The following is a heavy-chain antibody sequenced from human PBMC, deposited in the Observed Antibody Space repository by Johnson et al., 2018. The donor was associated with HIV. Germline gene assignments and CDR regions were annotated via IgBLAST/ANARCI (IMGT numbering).Heavy chain of an antibody. J-gene: IGHJ3*02. Sequence: EVQLVESGGGVVRPGGSLRLSCAASGFTFDDYGMSWVRQAPGKGLEWVGRIKSTTDGGTTDYAAPFKGRFIISRDDSKTTLYLQMNSLKSEDTGVYYCTTRYYLDSAGKSSPFDIWVQGTMVTVSS. V-gene: IGHV3-15*01. CDR1: GFTFDDYG. D-gene: IGHD3-9*01. CDR2: IKSTTDGGTT. CDR3: TTRYYLDSAGKSSPFDI.